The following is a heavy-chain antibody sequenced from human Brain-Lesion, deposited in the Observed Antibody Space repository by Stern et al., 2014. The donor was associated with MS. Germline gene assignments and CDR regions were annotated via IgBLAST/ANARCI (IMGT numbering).Heavy chain of an antibody. V-gene: IGHV1-24*01. CDR3: ATLSPGAGGNYYRHFDY. CDR1: GYTLTELS. J-gene: IGHJ4*02. CDR2: FDPEDGET. Sequence: VHLVESGAEVKKPGASVKVSCKVSGYTLTELSMHWVRQAPRKGLEWMGGFDPEDGETIYAQKFRGRVTMTEDTSTDTAYMELSSLGSEDAAVYYCATLSPGAGGNYYRHFDYWGQGTLVTVSS. D-gene: IGHD1-26*01.